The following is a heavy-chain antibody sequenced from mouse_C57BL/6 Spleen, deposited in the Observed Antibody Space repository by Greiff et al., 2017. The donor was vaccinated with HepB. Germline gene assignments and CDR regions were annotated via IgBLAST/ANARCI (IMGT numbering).Heavy chain of an antibody. CDR2: INPNNGGT. CDR3: ASYYGNHYYAMDY. V-gene: IGHV1-22*01. Sequence: VHVKQSGPELVKPGASVKMSCKASGYTFTDYNMHWVKQSHGKSLEWIGYINPNNGGTSYNQKFKGKATLTVNKSSSTAYMELRSLTSEDSAVYYCASYYGNHYYAMDYWGQGTSVTVSS. J-gene: IGHJ4*01. CDR1: GYTFTDYN. D-gene: IGHD2-1*01.